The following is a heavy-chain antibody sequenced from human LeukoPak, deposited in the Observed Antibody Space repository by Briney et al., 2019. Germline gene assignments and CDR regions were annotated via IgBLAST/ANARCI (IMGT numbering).Heavy chain of an antibody. J-gene: IGHJ5*02. V-gene: IGHV1-3*01. D-gene: IGHD2-2*01. CDR2: INAGNGNT. CDR1: GYTFTSYG. Sequence: ASVKVSCKASGYTFTSYGISWVRQAPGQRLEWMGWINAGNGNTKYSQKFQGRVTITRDTSASTAYMELSSLRSEDTAVYYCARDQDCSSTSCYDNWFDPWGQGTLVTVSS. CDR3: ARDQDCSSTSCYDNWFDP.